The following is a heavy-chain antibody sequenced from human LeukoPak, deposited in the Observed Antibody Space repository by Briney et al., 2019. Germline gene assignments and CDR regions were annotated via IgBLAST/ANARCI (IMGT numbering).Heavy chain of an antibody. CDR1: GFTLSRHG. CDR2: LWSDGIRE. J-gene: IGHJ4*02. D-gene: IGHD1-26*01. V-gene: IGHV3-33*06. Sequence: GGSLRLSCTASGFTLSRHGIHWVRQAPGKGLERVALLWSDGIREDYADSAKGRFTISRDNSKNTLYLQMNSLRAEDTAVYYCAKVYSGSSDIFDYWGQGTLVTVSS. CDR3: AKVYSGSSDIFDY.